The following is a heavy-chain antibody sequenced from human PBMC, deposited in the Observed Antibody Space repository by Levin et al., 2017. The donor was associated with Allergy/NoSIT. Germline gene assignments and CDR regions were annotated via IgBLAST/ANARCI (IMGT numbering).Heavy chain of an antibody. D-gene: IGHD3-10*01. V-gene: IGHV1-46*01. Sequence: GESLKISCKASGYTFTSYYMHWVRQAPGQGLEWMGIINPSGGSTSYAQKFQGRVTMTRDTSTSTVYMELSSLRSEDTAVYYCARDLVVQGDTIPPHWFDPWGQGTLVTVSS. CDR3: ARDLVVQGDTIPPHWFDP. CDR1: GYTFTSYY. J-gene: IGHJ5*02. CDR2: INPSGGST.